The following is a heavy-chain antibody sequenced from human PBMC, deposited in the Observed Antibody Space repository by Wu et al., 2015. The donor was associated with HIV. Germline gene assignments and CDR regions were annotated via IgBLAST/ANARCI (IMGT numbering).Heavy chain of an antibody. V-gene: IGHV1-69*12. Sequence: QVQLVQSGAEVKKPGSSVKVSCKASGGTFSSYAISWVRQAPGQGLEWMGGIIPIFGTANYAQKFQGRVTITADESTSTAYMELSSLRSEDTAVYYCARDRTCYYDSSGYYFDYWGQGTLVTVSS. D-gene: IGHD3-22*01. CDR3: ARDRTCYYDSSGYYFDY. J-gene: IGHJ4*02. CDR1: GGTFSSYA. CDR2: IIPIFGTA.